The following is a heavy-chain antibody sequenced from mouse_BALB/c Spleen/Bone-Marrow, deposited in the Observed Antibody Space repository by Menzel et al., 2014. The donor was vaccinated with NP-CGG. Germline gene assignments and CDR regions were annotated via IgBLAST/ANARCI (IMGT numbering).Heavy chain of an antibody. CDR1: GFTFSSYG. CDR2: INSNGGST. Sequence: EVKLVESGGGLVQPGGSLKLSCAASGFTFSSYGMSWVRQTPDKRLELVATINSNGGSTYYPDSVKGRFTISRDNAENTLYLQMSSLKSEDTAMYYCARDSNDYWGQGTTLTVSS. V-gene: IGHV5-6-3*01. CDR3: ARDSNDY. J-gene: IGHJ2*01.